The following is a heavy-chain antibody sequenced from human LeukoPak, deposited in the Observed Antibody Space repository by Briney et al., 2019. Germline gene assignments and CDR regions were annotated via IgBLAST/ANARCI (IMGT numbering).Heavy chain of an antibody. CDR2: IYYSGST. CDR3: ALNYYDSSGLIDY. D-gene: IGHD3-22*01. J-gene: IGHJ4*02. Sequence: SETLSLTCTVSGGSISSSSYYWGWIRQPPGKGLEWIGSIYYSGSTYYNPSLKSRVTISVDTSKNQFSLKLSSVTAADTAVYYCALNYYDSSGLIDYWGQGTLVTVSS. V-gene: IGHV4-39*01. CDR1: GGSISSSSYY.